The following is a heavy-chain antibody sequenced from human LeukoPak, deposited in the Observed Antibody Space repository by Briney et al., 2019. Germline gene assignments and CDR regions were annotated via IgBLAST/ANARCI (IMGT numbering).Heavy chain of an antibody. Sequence: GGSLRLSCAASGFTFSSYEMNWVRQAPGKGLEWVSYISSSGSTIYYADSVKGRFTISRDNAKNTLYLQMNSLRAEDTAVYYCARDSSVGALNYWGQGTLVTVSS. CDR2: ISSSGSTI. CDR1: GFTFSSYE. D-gene: IGHD1-26*01. J-gene: IGHJ4*02. CDR3: ARDSSVGALNY. V-gene: IGHV3-48*03.